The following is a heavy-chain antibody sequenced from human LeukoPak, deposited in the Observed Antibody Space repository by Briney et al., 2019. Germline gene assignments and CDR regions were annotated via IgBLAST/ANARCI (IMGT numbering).Heavy chain of an antibody. CDR3: ARRAGAYSHPYDY. CDR2: ISGSFIGT. J-gene: IGHJ4*02. Sequence: PGGSLRLSCAASGFTFSSYAMSWVRQAPGKGLEGVSAISGSFIGTYYADSVKGRFTISRDNSKNTLYLQMNSLRADDTAVYYCARRAGAYSHPYDYWGQGTLVTVSS. D-gene: IGHD4-23*01. V-gene: IGHV3-23*01. CDR1: GFTFSSYA.